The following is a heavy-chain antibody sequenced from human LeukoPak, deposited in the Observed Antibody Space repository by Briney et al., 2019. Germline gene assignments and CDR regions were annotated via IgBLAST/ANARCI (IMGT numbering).Heavy chain of an antibody. Sequence: ASVKVSCKASGYTFTGYYIHWVRQAPGQGLEWMGGIAPISGTPVYAQKFQDRVNITADTSTNTAYMEMSSLTSEDTAMYYCAREGEYYAESGNLIDAADVWGQGTMVIVSA. CDR2: IAPISGTP. D-gene: IGHD3-10*01. CDR3: AREGEYYAESGNLIDAADV. V-gene: IGHV1-69*06. J-gene: IGHJ3*01. CDR1: GYTFTGYY.